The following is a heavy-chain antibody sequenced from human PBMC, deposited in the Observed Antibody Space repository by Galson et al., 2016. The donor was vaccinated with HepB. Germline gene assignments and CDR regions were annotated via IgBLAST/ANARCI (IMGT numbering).Heavy chain of an antibody. CDR1: GYNFTSDW. Sequence: QSGAEVKKPGESLKISCRGSGYNFTSDWIGWVRQMPGKGLEWMGIVYPGDSDTRYSPSFQGQVTISADKSINTAYLQWSSLRASDTAMYYCARHIIENSGFDPTLYFDYWGQGTLVTVSS. V-gene: IGHV5-51*01. CDR2: VYPGDSDT. J-gene: IGHJ4*02. CDR3: ARHIIENSGFDPTLYFDY. D-gene: IGHD5-12*01.